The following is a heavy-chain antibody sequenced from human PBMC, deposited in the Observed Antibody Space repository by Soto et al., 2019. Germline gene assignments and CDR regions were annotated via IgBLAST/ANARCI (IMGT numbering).Heavy chain of an antibody. Sequence: QVQLVQSGTEVKRPGDSVKVSCKASGYTFTGYYVHWVRQAPGQGLEWMGWINPNSGDTYLAQRFQGRVTMNRDTAIGTAYIEFRGLTSEDTAEFYRAQGGAIVAAGTRVYLYNAMDVWGQGTTVTVSS. V-gene: IGHV1-2*02. J-gene: IGHJ6*02. CDR1: GYTFTGYY. CDR2: INPNSGDT. D-gene: IGHD1-26*01. CDR3: AQGGAIVAAGTRVYLYNAMDV.